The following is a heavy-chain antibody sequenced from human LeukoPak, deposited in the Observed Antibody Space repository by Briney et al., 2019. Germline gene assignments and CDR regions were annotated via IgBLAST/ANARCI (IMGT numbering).Heavy chain of an antibody. CDR2: IYTSGST. CDR3: ARVDGSCAGGSCPSGNWFDP. Sequence: SETLSLTCQVSGGSISSGRHYWSWIRQPAGKGLEWIGRIYTSGSTNYNPSLKSRVTISLDTSKNQFSLKLSSVTAADTAVYFCARVDGSCAGGSCPSGNWFDPWGQGTLVTVSS. D-gene: IGHD2-15*01. CDR1: GGSISSGRHY. V-gene: IGHV4-61*02. J-gene: IGHJ5*02.